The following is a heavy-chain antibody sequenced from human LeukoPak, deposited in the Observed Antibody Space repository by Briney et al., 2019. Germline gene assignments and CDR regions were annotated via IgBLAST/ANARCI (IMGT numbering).Heavy chain of an antibody. CDR3: AREDVVLVDAVRYYYYGMDV. CDR1: GYNFISYY. J-gene: IGHJ6*02. D-gene: IGHD2-8*01. V-gene: IGHV1-46*01. CDR2: INPSGGST. Sequence: ASLKVSCKASGYNFISYYMHWVRQAPGQGLEWMGIINPSGGSTSYAQKFQDRVSMTRDTSTSTVYMELSSLKSEDTAVYYCAREDVVLVDAVRYYYYGMDVWGQGTTVTVSS.